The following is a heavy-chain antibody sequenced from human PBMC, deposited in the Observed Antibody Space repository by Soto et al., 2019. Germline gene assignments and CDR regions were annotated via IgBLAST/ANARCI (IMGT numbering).Heavy chain of an antibody. J-gene: IGHJ4*02. CDR2: IYYSGST. V-gene: IGHV4-59*01. CDR1: GGSISSYY. CDR3: GRSSRDPHFDY. Sequence: SETLSLTCTVSGGSISSYYWSWIRQPPGKGLEWIGYIYYSGSTNYNPSLKSRVTISVDTSKNQFSLKLSSVTAADTAVYYCGRSSRDPHFDYWVQGPLVTVSS.